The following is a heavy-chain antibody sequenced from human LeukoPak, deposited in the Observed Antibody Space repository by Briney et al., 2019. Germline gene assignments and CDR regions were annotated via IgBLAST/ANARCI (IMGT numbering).Heavy chain of an antibody. J-gene: IGHJ4*02. CDR1: GFTFSNYA. CDR2: ISGSGGST. CDR3: AKGAPPIVVPVLQLFDY. V-gene: IGHV3-23*01. D-gene: IGHD2-2*01. Sequence: GGSLRLSCAASGFTFSNYAMSWVRQAPGKGLEWVSAISGSGGSTYYADSVKGRFTISRDNSKNTLYLQMNSLRAEDTAVYYCAKGAPPIVVPVLQLFDYWGQGTLVTVSS.